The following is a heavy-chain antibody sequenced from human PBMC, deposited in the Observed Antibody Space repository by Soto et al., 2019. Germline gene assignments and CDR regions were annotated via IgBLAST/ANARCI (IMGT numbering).Heavy chain of an antibody. J-gene: IGHJ4*02. V-gene: IGHV4-31*03. D-gene: IGHD6-6*01. Sequence: SETLSLTCTVSGGSISSGGYYWSWIRQHPGKGLEWIGYIYYSGSTYYNPSLKSRVTISVDTSKNQFSLKLSSVTAADTAVYYCARAGSLYSSSTPFDYWGQGTLVTVSS. CDR3: ARAGSLYSSSTPFDY. CDR2: IYYSGST. CDR1: GGSISSGGYY.